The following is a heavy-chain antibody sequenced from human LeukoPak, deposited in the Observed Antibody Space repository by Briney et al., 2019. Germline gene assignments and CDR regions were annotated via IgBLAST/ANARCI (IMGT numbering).Heavy chain of an antibody. J-gene: IGHJ5*02. CDR2: INAGNGNT. CDR3: ARGFRGAAAGTLDP. Sequence: ASVKVSCKASGYTFTSYAMHWVRQAPGQRLEWMGWINAGNGNTKYSQEFQGRVTITRDTSINTAYMDLTNLGYEDTAVYFCARGFRGAAAGTLDPWGQGTLVTVSS. D-gene: IGHD6-13*01. V-gene: IGHV1-3*01. CDR1: GYTFTSYA.